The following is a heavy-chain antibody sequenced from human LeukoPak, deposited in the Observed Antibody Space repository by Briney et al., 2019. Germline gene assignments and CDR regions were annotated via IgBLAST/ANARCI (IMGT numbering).Heavy chain of an antibody. CDR3: ARDPGIVVVPAAIRSGMDV. Sequence: SVKVSCKASGGTFSSYAISWVRQAPGQGLEWMGGIIPIFGTANYAQKFQGRVTITADESTSTAYMELSSLRSEDTAVYYCARDPGIVVVPAAIRSGMDVWGQGTTVTVSS. V-gene: IGHV1-69*13. J-gene: IGHJ6*02. CDR2: IIPIFGTA. D-gene: IGHD2-2*01. CDR1: GGTFSSYA.